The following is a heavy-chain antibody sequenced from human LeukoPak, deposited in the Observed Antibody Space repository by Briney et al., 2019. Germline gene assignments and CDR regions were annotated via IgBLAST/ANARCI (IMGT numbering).Heavy chain of an antibody. D-gene: IGHD3-22*01. Sequence: SETLSLTCSVSGYSISSGYYWGWIRQPPGKGLEWIVSFQHNGNAHYNPSLRSRVTRSLDMSKNQFSLNLSSVTAADTAIYYCARMDVDVVLIDCWGQGTLVTVSS. V-gene: IGHV4-38-2*02. CDR1: GYSISSGYY. CDR3: ARMDVDVVLIDC. CDR2: FQHNGNA. J-gene: IGHJ4*02.